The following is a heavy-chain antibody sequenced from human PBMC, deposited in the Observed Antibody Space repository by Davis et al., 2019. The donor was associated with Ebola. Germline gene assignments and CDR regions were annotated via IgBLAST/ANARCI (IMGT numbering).Heavy chain of an antibody. V-gene: IGHV3-7*01. D-gene: IGHD1-14*01. Sequence: GESLKISCAASGFTFSSYWMSWVRQAPGKGLEWVANIKQDGSEKYYVDSAKGRFTISRDNAKNSLYLQMKSRRAEDTAVYYCARSDSRMWFDPWGQGTLVTISS. CDR1: GFTFSSYW. J-gene: IGHJ5*02. CDR2: IKQDGSEK. CDR3: ARSDSRMWFDP.